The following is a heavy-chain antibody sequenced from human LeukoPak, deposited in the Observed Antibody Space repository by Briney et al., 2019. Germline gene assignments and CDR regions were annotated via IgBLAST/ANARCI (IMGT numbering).Heavy chain of an antibody. Sequence: SETLSLTCPVYGGSFSGYYWSWIRQPPGKGLEWIGEINHSGSTNYNPSLKSRVTISVDTSKNQFSLKLSSVTAADTAVYYCARDGFTIAARPGDYYYYMDVWGKGTTVTVSS. D-gene: IGHD6-6*01. CDR3: ARDGFTIAARPGDYYYYMDV. V-gene: IGHV4-34*01. J-gene: IGHJ6*03. CDR2: INHSGST. CDR1: GGSFSGYY.